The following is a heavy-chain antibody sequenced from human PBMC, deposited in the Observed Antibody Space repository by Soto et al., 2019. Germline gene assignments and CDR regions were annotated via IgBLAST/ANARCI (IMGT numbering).Heavy chain of an antibody. CDR2: INHSGST. CDR3: ARGDSPGYYYDSSGYYFIPGFNY. D-gene: IGHD3-22*01. CDR1: GGSFSGYY. V-gene: IGHV4-34*01. J-gene: IGHJ4*02. Sequence: SETLSLTCAVYGGSFSGYYWSWIRQPPGKGLEWIGEINHSGSTNYNPSLKSRVTISVDTSKNQFSLKLSSVTAADTAVYYCARGDSPGYYYDSSGYYFIPGFNYWGQGTLVTVSS.